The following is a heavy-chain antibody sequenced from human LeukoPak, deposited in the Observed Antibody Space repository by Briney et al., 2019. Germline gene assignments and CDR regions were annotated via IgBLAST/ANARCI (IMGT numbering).Heavy chain of an antibody. CDR3: ARGMTTVTTSNWFDP. Sequence: SETLSLTCTVAGGSIGSSHYYWDWIRQPPGKGLEWIGSIYYSGSTHYNPSLKSRVTISVDTSKNQFSLNLSSVTAADTAVYYCARGMTTVTTSNWFDPWGQGTLVTVSS. D-gene: IGHD4-17*01. V-gene: IGHV4-39*01. CDR2: IYYSGST. J-gene: IGHJ5*02. CDR1: GGSIGSSHYY.